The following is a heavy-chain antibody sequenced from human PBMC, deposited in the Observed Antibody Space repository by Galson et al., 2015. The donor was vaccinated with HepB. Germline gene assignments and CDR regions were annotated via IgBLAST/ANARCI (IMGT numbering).Heavy chain of an antibody. J-gene: IGHJ4*02. CDR1: GGTFSSYT. Sequence: SVKVSCKASGGTFSSYTISWVRQAPGQGLEWMGGIIPIFGTANYAQKFQGRVTIIADESTSTAYMELSSLRSEDTAVYYCARVRWELDSYYFAYWGQGTLVTVSS. D-gene: IGHD3-10*01. CDR3: ARVRWELDSYYFAY. V-gene: IGHV1-69*13. CDR2: IIPIFGTA.